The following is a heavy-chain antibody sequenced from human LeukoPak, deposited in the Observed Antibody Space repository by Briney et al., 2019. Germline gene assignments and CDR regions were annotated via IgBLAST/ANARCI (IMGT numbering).Heavy chain of an antibody. CDR3: ARRVTGQAFDI. V-gene: IGHV1-2*02. J-gene: IGHJ3*02. CDR2: INPNSGGT. D-gene: IGHD7-27*01. Sequence: GASVKVSCKASGYTFTGYYMHGVRQAPGQGREWMGWINPNSGGTNYAQKLQSRVTITRDTSISTAHTARSRLRSDETAVYYCARRVTGQAFDIWGQGTMVTVSS. CDR1: GYTFTGYY.